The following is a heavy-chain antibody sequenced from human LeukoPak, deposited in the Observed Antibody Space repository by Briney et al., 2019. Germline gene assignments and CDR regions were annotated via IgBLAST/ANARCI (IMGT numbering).Heavy chain of an antibody. V-gene: IGHV1-2*02. CDR2: INPNSGGT. Sequence: ASVKVSCKASGYTFTGYYMHWVRQAPGQGLEWMGWINPNSGGTNYAQKFQGRVTMTRDTSISTAYMELSRLRSDGTAVYYCAGGWSYYGSGSYYIDPHFDYWGQGTLVTVSS. CDR3: AGGWSYYGSGSYYIDPHFDY. D-gene: IGHD3-10*01. J-gene: IGHJ4*02. CDR1: GYTFTGYY.